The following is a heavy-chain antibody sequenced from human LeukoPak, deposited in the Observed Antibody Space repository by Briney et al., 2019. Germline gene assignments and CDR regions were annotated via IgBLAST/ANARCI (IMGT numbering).Heavy chain of an antibody. Sequence: SETLSLTCTVSGGSISSYYWSWIRQPPGKGLEWIGYIYYSGSTNYNPSLKSRVTISVDTSKNQFSLKLSSVIAADTAVYYCAGSTDYGDSQSAFDIWGQGTMVTVSS. J-gene: IGHJ3*02. CDR2: IYYSGST. D-gene: IGHD4-17*01. V-gene: IGHV4-59*01. CDR1: GGSISSYY. CDR3: AGSTDYGDSQSAFDI.